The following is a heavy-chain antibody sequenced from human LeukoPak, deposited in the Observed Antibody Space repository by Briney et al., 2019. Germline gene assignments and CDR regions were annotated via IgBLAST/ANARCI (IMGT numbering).Heavy chain of an antibody. V-gene: IGHV3-7*01. Sequence: GCSLRLSCAASGFTFTTYWMAWVRQAPGKGLEWVANIKGDESAKHQADSVKGRFTISRDNAQNSVYLQMSSLRVEDTAVYYCARDVGGSLDYWGQGTLVTVSS. CDR1: GFTFTTYW. CDR3: ARDVGGSLDY. CDR2: IKGDESAK. D-gene: IGHD1-26*01. J-gene: IGHJ4*02.